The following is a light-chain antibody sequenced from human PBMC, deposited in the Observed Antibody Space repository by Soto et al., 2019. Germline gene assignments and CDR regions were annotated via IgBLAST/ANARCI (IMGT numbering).Light chain of an antibody. CDR1: QSISSW. CDR3: QQYNSYSST. V-gene: IGKV1-5*01. CDR2: DAP. J-gene: IGKJ2*02. Sequence: DIPMTQSPSTLSASVGDRVTITCRASQSISSWLAWYQQKPGKAPKLLIYDAPSLESGVPSRFSGSGSGTEFTLTISSLQPDDFATYYCQQYNSYSSTFGQGTKLEIK.